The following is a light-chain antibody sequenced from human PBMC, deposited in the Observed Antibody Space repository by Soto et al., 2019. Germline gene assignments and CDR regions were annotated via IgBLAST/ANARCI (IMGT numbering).Light chain of an antibody. CDR3: SSYAGSNNFNV. CDR1: SSDVGGYNY. Sequence: SVLTQPAYVSVAPGQSIAISCTGTSSDVGGYNYVSWYQQHPGKAPKLMIYEVSKRPSGVPDRFSGSKSGNTASLTVSGLQAEDEADYYCSSYAGSNNFNVFGTGTKVTVL. CDR2: EVS. J-gene: IGLJ1*01. V-gene: IGLV2-8*01.